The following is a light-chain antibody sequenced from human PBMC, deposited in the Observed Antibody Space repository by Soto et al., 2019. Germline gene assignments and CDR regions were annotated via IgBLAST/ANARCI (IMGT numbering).Light chain of an antibody. CDR3: QQYDNWPLA. CDR2: GAS. V-gene: IGKV3-15*01. CDR1: QTVTTN. J-gene: IGKJ1*01. Sequence: EIVMTQSPGTLSVSPGERASLSCRASQTVTTNLAWYQQKPGQAPRLLVYGASTRATGVPARFIGTGSGAEFTLTITSPQSEDVAVYYCQQYDNWPLAFGQGTKVDIK.